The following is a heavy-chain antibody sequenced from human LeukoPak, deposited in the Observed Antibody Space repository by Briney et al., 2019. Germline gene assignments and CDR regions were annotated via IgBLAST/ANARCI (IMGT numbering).Heavy chain of an antibody. CDR3: ARGFRIKEVVTMIVVVMAHAFDI. CDR1: GGSISSGGYY. J-gene: IGHJ3*02. Sequence: SETLSLTCTVSGGSISSGGYYWSWIRQHPGKGLEWIGYIYYSGSTYYNPSLKSRVTISVDTSKNQFSLKLSSVTAADTAVYYCARGFRIKEVVTMIVVVMAHAFDIWGQGTMVTVSS. D-gene: IGHD3-22*01. CDR2: IYYSGST. V-gene: IGHV4-31*03.